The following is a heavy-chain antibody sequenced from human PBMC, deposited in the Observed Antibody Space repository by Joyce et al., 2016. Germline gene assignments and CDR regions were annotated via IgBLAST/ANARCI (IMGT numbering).Heavy chain of an antibody. J-gene: IGHJ4*02. V-gene: IGHV3-21*01. CDR2: ITSVSTAR. CDR3: ARGEQQLFPLDY. Sequence: EVQLVESGGGLVKPGESLRLSCVASGFTFSNYSMNWVRQAQGVGLEWVSSITSVSTARYYGDSVKGRFTVSRDNAKNTLYLEMTSLRAEDTAVYYCARGEQQLFPLDYWGQGTLVTVSS. CDR1: GFTFSNYS. D-gene: IGHD6-13*01.